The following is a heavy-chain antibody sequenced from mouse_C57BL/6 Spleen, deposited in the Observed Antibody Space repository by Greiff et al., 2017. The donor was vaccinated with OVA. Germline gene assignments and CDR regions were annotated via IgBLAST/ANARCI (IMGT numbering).Heavy chain of an antibody. CDR2: ISSGSSTI. J-gene: IGHJ2*01. D-gene: IGHD4-1*01. V-gene: IGHV5-17*01. CDR1: GFTFSDYG. CDR3: ARPEANFYFDY. Sequence: EVHLVESGGGLVKPGGSLKLSCAASGFTFSDYGMHWVRQAPEKGLEWVAYISSGSSTIYYADTVNGRFTISRDNAKNTLFLQMTSLRSEDTAMYYCARPEANFYFDYWGQGTTLTVSS.